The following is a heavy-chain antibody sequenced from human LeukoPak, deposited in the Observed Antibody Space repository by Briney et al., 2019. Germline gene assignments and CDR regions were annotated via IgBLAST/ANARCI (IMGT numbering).Heavy chain of an antibody. CDR3: ARYYYDSRGYYYYYFDY. CDR1: GDSVSSNSAA. J-gene: IGHJ4*02. CDR2: TYSRSKWSS. D-gene: IGHD3-22*01. Sequence: SQTLSLTCAISGDSVSSNSAAWNWIRQSPSRGLEWLGRTYSRSKWSSDYAVPVKSRITINPDTSRNQFSLQLNSVTPEDTAVYYCARYYYDSRGYYYYYFDYWGQGTLVTVSS. V-gene: IGHV6-1*01.